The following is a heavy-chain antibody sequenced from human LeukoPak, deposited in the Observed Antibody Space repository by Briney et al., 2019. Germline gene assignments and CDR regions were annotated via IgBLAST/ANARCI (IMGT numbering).Heavy chain of an antibody. V-gene: IGHV1-69*05. J-gene: IGHJ3*02. CDR1: GGTFSSYA. D-gene: IGHD3-22*01. CDR2: IIPIFGTA. CDR3: ARGVHCYDRLDAFDI. Sequence: SVTVSCKASGGTFSSYAISWVRQAPGQGLEWMGGIIPIFGTANYAQKFQGRVTITTDESTSTAYMELSSLRSEDTAVYYCARGVHCYDRLDAFDIWGQGTMVTVSS.